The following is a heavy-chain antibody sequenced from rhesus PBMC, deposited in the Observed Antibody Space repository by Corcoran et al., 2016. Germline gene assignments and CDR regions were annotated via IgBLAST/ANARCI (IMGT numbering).Heavy chain of an antibody. CDR2: ISGSSDST. D-gene: IGHD4-29*01. V-gene: IGHV4-65*01. CDR3: ARVRGSSAAVDF. Sequence: QVQLQESGPGLVKPSETLSLTCAVSGGSFSSSNWWSWIRQPPGKGLEWVGYISGSSDSTYYNPSLKSRVTISTDTSKNQFSLKLSSVTAADTAVYYCARVRGSSAAVDFWGQGLRVTVSS. CDR1: GGSFSSSNW. J-gene: IGHJ3*01.